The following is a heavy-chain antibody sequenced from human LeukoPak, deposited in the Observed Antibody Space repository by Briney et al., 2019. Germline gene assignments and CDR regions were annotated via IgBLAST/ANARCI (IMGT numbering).Heavy chain of an antibody. J-gene: IGHJ4*02. CDR3: ARGRRWLQD. D-gene: IGHD5-24*01. Sequence: SETLSLTCAVYGGSFNGYYWSWIRQPAGEGLEWIGEINHSGSTNYNPSLKSRVTISVDTSKNQFSLKLSSVTAADTAVYYCARGRRWLQDWGQGTLVTVSS. CDR1: GGSFNGYY. V-gene: IGHV4-34*01. CDR2: INHSGST.